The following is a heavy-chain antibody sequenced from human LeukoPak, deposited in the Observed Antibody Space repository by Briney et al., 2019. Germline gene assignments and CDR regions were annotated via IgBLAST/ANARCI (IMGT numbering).Heavy chain of an antibody. Sequence: GASVKVSCKASGYTFTGYYMHWVRQAPGQGLEWMGWINPNSGGTNYAQKFQGRVTMTRDTSISTAYMELSRLRSDDTAVYYCARGIVVVVAATLPPDYWGQGTLVTVSS. J-gene: IGHJ4*02. D-gene: IGHD2-15*01. CDR2: INPNSGGT. V-gene: IGHV1-2*02. CDR3: ARGIVVVVAATLPPDY. CDR1: GYTFTGYY.